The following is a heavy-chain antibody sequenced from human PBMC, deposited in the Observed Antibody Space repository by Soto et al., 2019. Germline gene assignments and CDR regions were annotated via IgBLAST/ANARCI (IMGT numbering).Heavy chain of an antibody. CDR3: ASAFAEYYYGPDAFDI. J-gene: IGHJ3*02. Sequence: GGSLRLSCAASGFTVSSNYMSWVRQAPGKGLEWVSVIYSGGSTYYADSVKGRFTISRDNSKNTLYLQMNSLRAEDTAVYYCASAFAEYYYGPDAFDIWGQGTMVTVSS. D-gene: IGHD3-10*01. CDR1: GFTVSSNY. V-gene: IGHV3-66*01. CDR2: IYSGGST.